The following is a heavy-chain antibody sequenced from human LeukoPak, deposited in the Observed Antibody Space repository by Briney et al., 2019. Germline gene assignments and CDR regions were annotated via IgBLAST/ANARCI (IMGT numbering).Heavy chain of an antibody. Sequence: GGSLRLSCAASGFTFSSYGMYWVRQAPGKGLEWVAAISYDGSNKHYADSVKGRFTISRDNSKNTLYLQMNSLRAEDTAVYYCAKVRDGYKRNGGFDYWGQGTLVTVSS. CDR1: GFTFSSYG. CDR3: AKVRDGYKRNGGFDY. D-gene: IGHD5-24*01. CDR2: ISYDGSNK. J-gene: IGHJ4*02. V-gene: IGHV3-30*18.